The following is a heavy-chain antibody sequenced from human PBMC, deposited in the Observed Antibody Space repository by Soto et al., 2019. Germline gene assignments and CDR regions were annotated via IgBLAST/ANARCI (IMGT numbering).Heavy chain of an antibody. CDR1: GFTFDRYA. Sequence: EVQLLESGGGLVQPGGSLRLSCAASGFTFDRYAMSWVRQSPGKGLEWVSGISGSGGKTYYADSVKGRFTISRDNSQNTLFLQLKSLRVEDTAVYYCAKYPSGTYDFWSGTPRYFDYWGPGTLVTVSS. CDR3: AKYPSGTYDFWSGTPRYFDY. CDR2: ISGSGGKT. V-gene: IGHV3-23*01. D-gene: IGHD3-3*01. J-gene: IGHJ4*02.